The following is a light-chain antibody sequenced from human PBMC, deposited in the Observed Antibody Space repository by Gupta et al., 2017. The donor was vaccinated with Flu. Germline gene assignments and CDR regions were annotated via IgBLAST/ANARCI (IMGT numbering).Light chain of an antibody. CDR1: SSNIGSNY. Sequence: QSFLTQTHSTSGPPGQAVTLSFSGSSSNIGSNYICCYHQCPETSPNLLVYRNNLRPSGVPDRFSGSKSGTSGSLSISGLRSEDEGVYYCATWDDALSGWVFGGGTTLTVL. J-gene: IGLJ3*02. CDR3: ATWDDALSGWV. CDR2: RNN. V-gene: IGLV1-47*01.